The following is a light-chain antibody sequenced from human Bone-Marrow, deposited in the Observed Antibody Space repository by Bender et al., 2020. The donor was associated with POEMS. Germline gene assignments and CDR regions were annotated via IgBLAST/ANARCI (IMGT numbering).Light chain of an antibody. J-gene: IGLJ3*02. V-gene: IGLV1-40*01. Sequence: QSVLTQPPSLSEAPGQRVTISCTGSTSNIGAGYDVHWYHQLPGTAPKLLIYGNNNRPSGVPDRFSDSKSGTSASLAITGLQAGDEGDYYCQSYDNSLGGWVFGGGTKLTVL. CDR3: QSYDNSLGGWV. CDR1: TSNIGAGYD. CDR2: GNN.